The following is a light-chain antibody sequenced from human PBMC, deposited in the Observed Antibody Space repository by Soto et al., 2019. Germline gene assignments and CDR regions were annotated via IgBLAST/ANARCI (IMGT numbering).Light chain of an antibody. CDR2: GNT. V-gene: IGLV1-40*01. Sequence: QAVVTQPPSVSGAPGQRVTISCTGTSSNIGAGYEVHWYQQFPGTAPKLLIYGNTNRPSGVPDRFSGSKSGTSASLAITGLQAEDEADYYCQSYDISLSGSRVFGGGTKLTVL. CDR3: QSYDISLSGSRV. CDR1: SSNIGAGYE. J-gene: IGLJ2*01.